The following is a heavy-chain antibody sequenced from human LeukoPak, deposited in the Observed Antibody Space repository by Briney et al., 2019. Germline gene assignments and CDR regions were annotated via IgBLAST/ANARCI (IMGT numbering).Heavy chain of an antibody. Sequence: PSETLSLTCTVSGGSISSYYWSWIRQTPGKGLEWIGYIYYLGSTSYSPSLKSRITISVDTPKNQFSLRLTSVTAADTAVYYCARHAYPGRSPKPPPFEIWGQGTMVTVSS. J-gene: IGHJ3*02. CDR2: IYYLGST. CDR1: GGSISSYY. CDR3: ARHAYPGRSPKPPPFEI. V-gene: IGHV4-59*08.